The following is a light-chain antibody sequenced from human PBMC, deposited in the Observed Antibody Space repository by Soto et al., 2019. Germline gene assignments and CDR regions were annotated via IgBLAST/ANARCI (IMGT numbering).Light chain of an antibody. CDR3: QQYNSYPF. CDR1: QSISSW. Sequence: DIQMTQSPSTLSASVGDRVTITCRASQSISSWLAWYQQKPGKAPKLLIYKASSLESGVPSRFSGSGSGTEFTLTISSLQPDDFATYYCQQYNSYPFFGQGTKADIK. CDR2: KAS. V-gene: IGKV1-5*03. J-gene: IGKJ2*01.